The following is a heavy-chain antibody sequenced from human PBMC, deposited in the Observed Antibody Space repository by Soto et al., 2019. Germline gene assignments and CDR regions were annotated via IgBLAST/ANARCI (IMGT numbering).Heavy chain of an antibody. D-gene: IGHD2-15*01. CDR3: AKGSLGYCSGGICYVFDF. CDR1: GFTFSTYA. V-gene: IGHV3-23*01. J-gene: IGHJ4*02. CDR2: ISGGRSGT. Sequence: EVQLLESGGGLVQPGGSLRLSCAASGFTFSTYAMSWVRQAPGKGLEWVSAISGGRSGTYYADSVRGRFTLSRDDSTNTLYLQMNSLSAEDTAIYYCAKGSLGYCSGGICYVFDFWGQGTLVTVSS.